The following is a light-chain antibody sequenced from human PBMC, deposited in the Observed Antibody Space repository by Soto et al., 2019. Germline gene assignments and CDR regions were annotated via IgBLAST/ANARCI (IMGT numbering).Light chain of an antibody. V-gene: IGLV2-14*01. CDR2: EVS. J-gene: IGLJ1*01. CDR3: SSYTSSSTLV. Sequence: QSALPQPASVSGSPGQSITISCTGTSSGVGAYNYVSWYQQHPGKAPKLMIYEVSNRPSGVSNRFSGSKSGNTASLTISGLQAEDEADYYCSSYTSSSTLVFGTGTKVTLL. CDR1: SSGVGAYNY.